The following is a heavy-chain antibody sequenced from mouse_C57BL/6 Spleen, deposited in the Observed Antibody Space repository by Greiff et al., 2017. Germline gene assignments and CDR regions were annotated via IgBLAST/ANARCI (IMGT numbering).Heavy chain of an antibody. Sequence: EVQLVESEGGLVQPGSSMKLSCTASGFTFSDYYMAWVRQVPEKGLEWVANINYDGSSTYYLDSLKSRFIISRDNAKNILYLQMSSLKSEDTATYYCARERRTYAMDYWGQGTSVTVSS. CDR1: GFTFSDYY. V-gene: IGHV5-16*01. J-gene: IGHJ4*01. CDR3: ARERRTYAMDY. CDR2: INYDGSST.